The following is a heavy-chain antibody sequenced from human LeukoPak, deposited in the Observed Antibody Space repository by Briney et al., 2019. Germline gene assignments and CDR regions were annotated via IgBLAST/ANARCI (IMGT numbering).Heavy chain of an antibody. CDR1: GGTFSSYA. Sequence: SVKVSCKASGGTFSSYAISWVRQAPGQGLEWMGGIIPIFGTANYAQKFQGRVTFTADESTSTAYMELSSLRSEDTAVYYCARETSIVGATHWYFDLWGRGTLVTVSS. CDR3: ARETSIVGATHWYFDL. D-gene: IGHD1-26*01. J-gene: IGHJ2*01. V-gene: IGHV1-69*13. CDR2: IIPIFGTA.